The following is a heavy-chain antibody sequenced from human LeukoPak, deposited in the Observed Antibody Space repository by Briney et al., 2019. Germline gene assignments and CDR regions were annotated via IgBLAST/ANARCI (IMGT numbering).Heavy chain of an antibody. CDR1: GFTFSSYA. J-gene: IGHJ4*02. CDR3: ASEGSGNFDY. D-gene: IGHD3-10*01. Sequence: PGGSLRLSCAASGFTFSSYAMHWVRQAPGKGLEWVAVISYDGSNKYYADSVKGRFTISGDNSKNTLYLQMNSLRAEDTAVYYCASEGSGNFDYWGQGTLVTVSS. V-gene: IGHV3-30*04. CDR2: ISYDGSNK.